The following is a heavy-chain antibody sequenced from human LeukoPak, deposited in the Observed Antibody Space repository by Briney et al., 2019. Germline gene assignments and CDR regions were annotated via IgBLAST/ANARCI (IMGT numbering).Heavy chain of an antibody. V-gene: IGHV4-59*01. D-gene: IGHD3-22*01. CDR3: ARGYYDSSGYYPRPYFDY. Sequence: SETLSFTCTVSGGSISSYYWSWIRQPPGEGLEWIGYIYYSGSTNYNPSLKSRVTISVGTSKNQFSLKLSSVTAADTAVYYCARGYYDSSGYYPRPYFDYWGQGTLVTVSS. J-gene: IGHJ4*02. CDR1: GGSISSYY. CDR2: IYYSGST.